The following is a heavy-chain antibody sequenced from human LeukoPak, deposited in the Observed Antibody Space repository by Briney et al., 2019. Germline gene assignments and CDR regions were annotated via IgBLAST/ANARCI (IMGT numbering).Heavy chain of an antibody. CDR3: AKVEGSSGHTRLFDY. CDR2: ISGSGGST. V-gene: IGHV3-23*01. D-gene: IGHD3-22*01. CDR1: GFTFSSYA. Sequence: SGGSLRLSCAASGFTFSSYAMSWVRQAPGKGLEWASAISGSGGSTYYADSVKGRFTISRDNSKNTLYLQMNSLRAEDTAVYYCAKVEGSSGHTRLFDYWGQGTLVTVSS. J-gene: IGHJ4*02.